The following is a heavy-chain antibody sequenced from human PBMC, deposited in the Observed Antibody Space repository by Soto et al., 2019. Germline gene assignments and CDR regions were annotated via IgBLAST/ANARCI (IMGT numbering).Heavy chain of an antibody. CDR2: IIPIFDTA. D-gene: IGHD3-22*01. J-gene: IGHJ4*02. V-gene: IGHV1-69*13. CDR1: GGTFSSYA. CDR3: AATTYYYDSGPEWWYFDN. Sequence: SVKVSCKASGGTFSSYAISWVRQAPGQGLEWMGGIIPIFDTANYAQKFQGRVTITADESTSTAYMELSSLRSEDTAVYYCAATTYYYDSGPEWWYFDNWGQGTLVTVAS.